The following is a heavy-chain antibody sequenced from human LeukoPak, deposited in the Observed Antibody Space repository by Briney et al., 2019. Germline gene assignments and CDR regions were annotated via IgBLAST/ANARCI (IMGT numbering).Heavy chain of an antibody. CDR3: ARGIQLWLFDY. V-gene: IGHV4-59*01. CDR2: IYYSGST. Sequence: PSETLSLTCTVSGGSISSYYWSWIRQPPGKGLEWIGYIYYSGSTNYNPSLKSRVTISVDTSKNQFSLKLSSVTAADTAVYYCARGIQLWLFDYWGQGTLVTVSS. CDR1: GGSISSYY. J-gene: IGHJ4*02. D-gene: IGHD5-18*01.